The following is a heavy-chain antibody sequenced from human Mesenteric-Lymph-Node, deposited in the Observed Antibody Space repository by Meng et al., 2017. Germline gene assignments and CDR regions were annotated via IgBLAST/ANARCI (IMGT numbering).Heavy chain of an antibody. J-gene: IGHJ4*02. CDR1: GGSFSGYY. Sequence: GSLRLSCAVYGGSFSGYYWSWIRQPPGKGLEWIGEINPGGSTNYNPSLKSRVTISVDPSRSQFSLKLSSVTAADTAVYYYARGKPGSSSSWYDYWGQGRLVTVSS. D-gene: IGHD6-13*01. CDR3: ARGKPGSSSSWYDY. CDR2: INPGGST. V-gene: IGHV4-34*01.